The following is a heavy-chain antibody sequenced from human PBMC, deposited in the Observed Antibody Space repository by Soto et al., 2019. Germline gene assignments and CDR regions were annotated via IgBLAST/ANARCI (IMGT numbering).Heavy chain of an antibody. CDR2: IIPIFGTA. Sequence: SVKVSCKASGGTFSSYAISWVRQAPGQGLEWMGGIIPIFGTANYAQKFQGRVTITADKSTSTAYMELSSLRSEDTAVYYCASSYWLSKDKGVVPRAFDIWGQGTMVTVSS. D-gene: IGHD3-3*01. CDR1: GGTFSSYA. V-gene: IGHV1-69*06. CDR3: ASSYWLSKDKGVVPRAFDI. J-gene: IGHJ3*02.